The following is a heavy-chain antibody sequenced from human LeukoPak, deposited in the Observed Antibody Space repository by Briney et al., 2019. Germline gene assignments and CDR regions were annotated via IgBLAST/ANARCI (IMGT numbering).Heavy chain of an antibody. CDR1: GGSISSGGYY. D-gene: IGHD2-2*01. CDR2: IYYSGST. V-gene: IGHV4-31*03. CDR3: AREAIVPAFFDY. Sequence: SQTLSLTCTVSGGSISSGGYYWSWIRQHPGKGLEWIGYIYYSGSTYYNPSLKSRVTISVDTSKNQFSLKLSSVTAADTAVYYCAREAIVPAFFDYWGQGTLVTVSS. J-gene: IGHJ4*02.